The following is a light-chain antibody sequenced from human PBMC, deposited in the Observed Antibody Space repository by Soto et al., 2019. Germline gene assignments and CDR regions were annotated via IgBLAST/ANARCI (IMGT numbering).Light chain of an antibody. Sequence: VFAQSPGTLTLSPGERATLSCRASQSVSSGYLAWFQQKPGQPPRLLIYGAASRATGVPDRFSGSGSGTDFTLTISRLEPEDFAVYYCQQYGSSPPKTSGQGTKVDIK. CDR3: QQYGSSPPKT. J-gene: IGKJ1*01. CDR1: QSVSSGY. CDR2: GAA. V-gene: IGKV3-20*01.